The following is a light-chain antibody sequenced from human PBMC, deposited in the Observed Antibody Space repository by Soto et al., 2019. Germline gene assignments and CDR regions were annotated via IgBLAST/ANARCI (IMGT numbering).Light chain of an antibody. Sequence: DIQMTQSPSTLSGSVVDRVTITCRASQTGSSWSACQRQTPGNAPKLLTYAASSLHGGVPSSFSSSGAEADFTLTISTLQPEDFATYYCQRSYRAPFTFGGGTKVDIK. CDR1: QTGSSW. V-gene: IGKV1-39*01. J-gene: IGKJ4*01. CDR3: QRSYRAPFT. CDR2: AAS.